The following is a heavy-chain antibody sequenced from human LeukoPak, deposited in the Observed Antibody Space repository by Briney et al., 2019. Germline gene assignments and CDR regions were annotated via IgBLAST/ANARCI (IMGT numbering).Heavy chain of an antibody. V-gene: IGHV3-30*01. CDR2: ISYDGSNK. CDR3: ARVGIAADFDY. Sequence: GGSLRLSCAASGFTFSSYAMHWVHQAPGKGLEWVAVISYDGSNKYYADSVKGRFTISRDNSKNTLYLQMNSLRAEDTAVYYCARVGIAADFDYWGQGTLVTVSS. D-gene: IGHD6-13*01. CDR1: GFTFSSYA. J-gene: IGHJ4*02.